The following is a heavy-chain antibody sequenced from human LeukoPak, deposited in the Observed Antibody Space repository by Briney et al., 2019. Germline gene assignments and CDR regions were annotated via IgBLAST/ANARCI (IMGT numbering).Heavy chain of an antibody. CDR1: GGSMRSSDDY. D-gene: IGHD1-26*01. CDR2: IYYSGST. CDR3: AREGRGSYGHNWFDP. J-gene: IGHJ5*02. Sequence: SETLSLTCGVSGGSMRSSDDYGGWSRQPPGKGLEWIGRIYYSGSTYYNPSLKSRVTISVDTSRIQFSLKLRSVTAADTAVYYCAREGRGSYGHNWFDPWGQGTLVTVSS. V-gene: IGHV4-39*07.